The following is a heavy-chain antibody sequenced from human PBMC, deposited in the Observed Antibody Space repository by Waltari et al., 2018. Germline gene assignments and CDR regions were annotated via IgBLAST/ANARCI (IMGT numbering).Heavy chain of an antibody. V-gene: IGHV1-46*01. CDR2: ISPIGCST. CDR3: ALDRGALWMDV. D-gene: IGHD2-21*01. CDR1: EYTFTSSY. J-gene: IGHJ6*02. Sequence: QVQLVQSGAEVKKPGASVKISCKTSEYTFTSSYIHWVRQAPGQGLEWMGIISPIGCSTVCARKFQGRVTITRDASTSTVYVELSSVRSENTTVYYCALDRGALWMDVWGQGTTVTVSS.